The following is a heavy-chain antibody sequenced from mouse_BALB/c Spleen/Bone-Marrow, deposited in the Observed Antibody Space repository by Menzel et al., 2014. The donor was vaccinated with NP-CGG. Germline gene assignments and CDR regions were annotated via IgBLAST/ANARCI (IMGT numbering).Heavy chain of an antibody. CDR1: GFTFSSYG. D-gene: IGHD3-3*01. J-gene: IGHJ2*01. Sequence: EVKLVESGGGLVQPGGSLKLSCAASGFTFSSYGMSWVRQTPDKGLELVATISGSGSSTYYPDSVKGRFTISRDNARNTLYLQMSSLKSEDTAMYYCARGRDWFDYWGQGTALTVSS. CDR3: ARGRDWFDY. V-gene: IGHV5-6-3*01. CDR2: ISGSGSST.